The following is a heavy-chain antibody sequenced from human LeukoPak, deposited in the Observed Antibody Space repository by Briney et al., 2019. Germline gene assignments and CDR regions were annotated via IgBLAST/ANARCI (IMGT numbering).Heavy chain of an antibody. V-gene: IGHV4-34*01. J-gene: IGHJ6*02. CDR2: INHSGST. Sequence: SETLSPTCAVYGGSFSGYYWSWIRQPPGKGLEWIGEINHSGSTNYNPSLKSRVTISVDTSKNQFSLKLSSVTAADTAVYYCARAPNCSSTSCYTGRYYYYGMDVWGQGTTVTVSS. CDR3: ARAPNCSSTSCYTGRYYYYGMDV. D-gene: IGHD2-2*02. CDR1: GGSFSGYY.